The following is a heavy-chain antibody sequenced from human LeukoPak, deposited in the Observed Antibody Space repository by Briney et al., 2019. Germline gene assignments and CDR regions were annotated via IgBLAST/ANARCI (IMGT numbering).Heavy chain of an antibody. CDR2: MNPNSGNT. J-gene: IGHJ4*02. D-gene: IGHD3-10*01. V-gene: IGHV1-8*01. CDR1: GDTFTSYD. CDR3: ARLVVRGTTGDGGDY. Sequence: ASVKVSCKASGDTFTSYDVHWVRQATGQGLECRGWMNPNSGNTGYAQKFQGRVTMTRDTSISTAYMELNSLRSEDTAVYYCARLVVRGTTGDGGDYWGQGTLVTVSS.